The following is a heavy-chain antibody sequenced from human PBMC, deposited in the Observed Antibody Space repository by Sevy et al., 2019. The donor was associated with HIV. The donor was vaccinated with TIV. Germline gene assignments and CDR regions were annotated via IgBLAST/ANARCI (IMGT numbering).Heavy chain of an antibody. CDR2: IIPIFGTA. V-gene: IGHV1-69*06. J-gene: IGHJ5*02. D-gene: IGHD3-22*01. CDR1: GGTFSSYA. CDR3: ARIPSSYYYDSRGPGEVEGFDP. Sequence: ASVKVSCKASGGTFSSYAISWVRQAPGQGLEWMGGIIPIFGTANYAQKFQGRVTITADKSTSTAYMELSSLRSEDTAVYYCARIPSSYYYDSRGPGEVEGFDPWGQGTLVTVSS.